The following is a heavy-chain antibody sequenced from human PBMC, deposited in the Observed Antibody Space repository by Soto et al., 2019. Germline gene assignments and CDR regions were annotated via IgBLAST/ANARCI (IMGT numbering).Heavy chain of an antibody. D-gene: IGHD3-22*01. CDR2: IYDSGST. CDR1: GGSISSGDYY. CDR3: ARGDYYEIFDY. V-gene: IGHV4-30-4*01. J-gene: IGHJ4*02. Sequence: SETLSLTCTVSGGSISSGDYYWSWIRQPPGKGLEWIGYIYDSGSTYYNPSLKSRVTISVDTSKNQFSLKLSAVTAADTAVYYCARGDYYEIFDYWGQGTLVTVSS.